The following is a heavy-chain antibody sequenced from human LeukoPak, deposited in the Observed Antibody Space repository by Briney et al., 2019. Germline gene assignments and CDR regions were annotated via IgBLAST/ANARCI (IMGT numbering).Heavy chain of an antibody. Sequence: GGSLRLSCAASGFTFSTYSMNWVRQAPGKGLEWVSVIYSGGSTYYADSVKGRFTISRDNSKNTLYLQMNSLRAEDTAVYYCARESTMVRGVTTTYYYGMDVWGQGTTVTVSS. V-gene: IGHV3-66*01. D-gene: IGHD3-10*01. CDR2: IYSGGST. J-gene: IGHJ6*02. CDR1: GFTFSTYS. CDR3: ARESTMVRGVTTTYYYGMDV.